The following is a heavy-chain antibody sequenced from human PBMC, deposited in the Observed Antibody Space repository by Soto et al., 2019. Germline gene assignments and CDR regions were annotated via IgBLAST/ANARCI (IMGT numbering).Heavy chain of an antibody. J-gene: IGHJ4*02. CDR3: ARVGYSYGSFDY. CDR1: GFTFSSYS. Sequence: ESGGGLVKPGGSLRLSCAASGFTFSSYSMNWVRQAPGKGLEWVSSISSSSSYIYYADSVKGRFTISRDNAKNSLYLQMNSLRAEDTAVYYCARVGYSYGSFDYWGQGTLVTVSS. V-gene: IGHV3-21*01. D-gene: IGHD5-18*01. CDR2: ISSSSSYI.